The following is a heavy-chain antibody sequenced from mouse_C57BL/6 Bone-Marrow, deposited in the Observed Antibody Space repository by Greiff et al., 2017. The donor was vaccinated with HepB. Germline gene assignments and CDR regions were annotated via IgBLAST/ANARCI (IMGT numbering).Heavy chain of an antibody. J-gene: IGHJ3*01. D-gene: IGHD1-1*01. Sequence: EVKLVESGGGLVKPGESLKLSCAASGFTFSDYGMHWVRQAPEKGLEWVVYISSGSSTIYYADTVKGRFTISRDNAKNTLFLQMTSLRSEDTAMYYCALVLGAYWGQGTLVTVSA. CDR1: GFTFSDYG. CDR3: ALVLGAY. V-gene: IGHV5-17*01. CDR2: ISSGSSTI.